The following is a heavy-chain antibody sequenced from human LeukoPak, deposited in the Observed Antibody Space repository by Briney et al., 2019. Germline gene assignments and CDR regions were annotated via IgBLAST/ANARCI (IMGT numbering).Heavy chain of an antibody. D-gene: IGHD6-19*01. Sequence: GGSLRLSCAASGFTFSSYWMSWVRQAPGKGLEWVANIKQDGSEKYYVDSVKGRFTISRDNAKNSLYLQMNSLRAEDTAVYYCARDYSSGWYYYGMDVWGQGTMVTVSS. V-gene: IGHV3-7*01. J-gene: IGHJ6*02. CDR1: GFTFSSYW. CDR3: ARDYSSGWYYYGMDV. CDR2: IKQDGSEK.